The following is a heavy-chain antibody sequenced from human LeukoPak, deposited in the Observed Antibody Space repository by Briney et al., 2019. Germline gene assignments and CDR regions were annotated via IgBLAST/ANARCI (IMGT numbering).Heavy chain of an antibody. CDR3: AREHSYAFDI. Sequence: GGSLRLSCAASGFTVSSNYMSWIRQAPGKGLEWVSVIYSGGSTYYADSVKGRFTISRDNSKNTLYLQMNGLRAEDTAVYYCAREHSYAFDIWGQGTMVTVSS. D-gene: IGHD2-15*01. V-gene: IGHV3-53*01. J-gene: IGHJ3*02. CDR2: IYSGGST. CDR1: GFTVSSNY.